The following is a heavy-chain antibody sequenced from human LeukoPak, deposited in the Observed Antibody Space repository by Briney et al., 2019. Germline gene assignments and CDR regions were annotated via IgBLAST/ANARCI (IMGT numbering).Heavy chain of an antibody. Sequence: SETLSLTCTVSGGSISSGGYYWSWIRQPAGKGLEWIGRIHPSGSTNYNPSLKSRVTPSVDTSKNQFSLKLSSVTAADTAVYYCARGPPPDFDYWGRGTLVTVSS. CDR2: IHPSGST. CDR1: GGSISSGGYY. V-gene: IGHV4-61*02. CDR3: ARGPPPDFDY. J-gene: IGHJ4*02.